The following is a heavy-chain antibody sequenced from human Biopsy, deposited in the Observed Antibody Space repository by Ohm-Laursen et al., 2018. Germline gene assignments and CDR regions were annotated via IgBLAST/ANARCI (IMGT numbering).Heavy chain of an antibody. Sequence: SLRLSCAASGFSFGDYYMIWIRQAPGKGLEWVSYISSSGRTMYYADSVKGRFTISRDNANKSLYLQMNSLRAEDTAVYYCATTRSFDNWGQGTLVTVSS. J-gene: IGHJ4*02. CDR3: ATTRSFDN. D-gene: IGHD5-24*01. V-gene: IGHV3-11*01. CDR1: GFSFGDYY. CDR2: ISSSGRTM.